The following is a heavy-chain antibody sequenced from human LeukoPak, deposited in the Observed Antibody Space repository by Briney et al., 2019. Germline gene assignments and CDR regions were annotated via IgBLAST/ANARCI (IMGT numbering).Heavy chain of an antibody. CDR2: ISSSSSYI. D-gene: IGHD3-22*01. CDR3: ARDSLNYYDRLGAFDI. CDR1: GFTFSSYS. J-gene: IGHJ3*02. Sequence: GGSLRLSCAASGFTFSSYSMNWVRQAPGKGLEWVSSISSSSSYIYYADSMKGRFTISRDNAKNSLYLQMNSLRAEDTAVYYCARDSLNYYDRLGAFDIWGQGTMVTVSS. V-gene: IGHV3-21*01.